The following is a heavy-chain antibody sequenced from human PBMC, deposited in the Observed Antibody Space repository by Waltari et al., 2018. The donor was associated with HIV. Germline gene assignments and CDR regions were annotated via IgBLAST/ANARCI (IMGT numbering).Heavy chain of an antibody. CDR1: GYTFSSSG. V-gene: IGHV1-18*01. Sequence: QVQLVQSGAEVKKPGASVKVSCKASGYTFSSSGLSWMRQAPGQGLEWMGWISAYTGNTNYAQNFQGRVTVTTNTSTSAAYLELRNLRSDDTAVDFCARDRGPSITGTARGDYWGQGTLVTVSS. CDR3: ARDRGPSITGTARGDY. CDR2: ISAYTGNT. D-gene: IGHD1-20*01. J-gene: IGHJ4*02.